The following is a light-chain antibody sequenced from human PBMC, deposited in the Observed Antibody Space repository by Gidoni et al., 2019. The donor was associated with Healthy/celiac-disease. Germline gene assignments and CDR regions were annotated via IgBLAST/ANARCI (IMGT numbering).Light chain of an antibody. CDR1: QGIRND. V-gene: IGKV1-6*01. J-gene: IGKJ4*01. Sequence: AIHMTQSPSSLSASVGDRVTITCRASQGIRNDLGWYQQKPGKAPKLLIYAASSLQSGVPSRFSGSGSGTDFTLTISSLQPEDFATYYCLQDYNYPLTFGGXTKVEIK. CDR3: LQDYNYPLT. CDR2: AAS.